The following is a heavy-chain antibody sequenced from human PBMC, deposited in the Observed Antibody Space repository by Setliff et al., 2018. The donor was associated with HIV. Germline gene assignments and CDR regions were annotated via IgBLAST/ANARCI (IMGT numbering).Heavy chain of an antibody. D-gene: IGHD2-21*02. CDR2: LYYSGNT. J-gene: IGHJ5*02. Sequence: SETLSLTCTVSGGSISSYYWSWIRQPAGKGLEWIASLYYSGNTYYNPSLKSRVTILVDTSKNQFSLKVTSVTAADTAVYYCATDVGVVTAHNWFDPWGQGTLVTVSS. CDR3: ATDVGVVTAHNWFDP. CDR1: GGSISSYY. V-gene: IGHV4-4*07.